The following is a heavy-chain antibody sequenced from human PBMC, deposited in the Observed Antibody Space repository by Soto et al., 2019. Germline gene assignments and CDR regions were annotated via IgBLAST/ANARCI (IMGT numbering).Heavy chain of an antibody. CDR2: ISGSGGST. D-gene: IGHD3-10*01. Sequence: GGSLRLSCAASGFTFSSYAMSWVRQAPGKGLEWVSAISGSGGSTYYADSVKGRFTISRDNSKNTLYLQMNSLRAEDTAVYYCAKEAYYYGSGSQYYFDYWGQGTLVTVSS. V-gene: IGHV3-23*01. CDR1: GFTFSSYA. CDR3: AKEAYYYGSGSQYYFDY. J-gene: IGHJ4*02.